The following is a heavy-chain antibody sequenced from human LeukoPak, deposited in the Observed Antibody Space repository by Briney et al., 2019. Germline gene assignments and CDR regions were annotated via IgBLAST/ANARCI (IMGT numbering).Heavy chain of an antibody. J-gene: IGHJ2*01. CDR3: ARERLDYWYFDL. V-gene: IGHV4-61*02. Sequence: PSETLSLTCTVSGGSISSGSYYWSWIRQPAGKGLEWIGRIYISGSTNYNPSLKSRVTVSVDTSKNQFSLKLTSVTAADTAIYFCARERLDYWYFDLWGRGTLVTVSS. D-gene: IGHD4-11*01. CDR1: GGSISSGSYY. CDR2: IYISGST.